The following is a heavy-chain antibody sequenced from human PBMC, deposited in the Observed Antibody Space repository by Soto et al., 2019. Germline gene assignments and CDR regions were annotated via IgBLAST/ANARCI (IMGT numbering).Heavy chain of an antibody. J-gene: IGHJ2*01. CDR2: INHSGST. Sequence: QLQLQESGPGLVKPSETLSLTCTVSGGSISSGSYYWSWIRQPPGKGLEWVGEINHSGSTNYNPSLKSRVTISVDTSKNQFSLKLSSVTAADTAVYYCARWTIIAGPPYYWYFDLWGRGTLVTVSS. D-gene: IGHD1-20*01. V-gene: IGHV4-39*07. CDR1: GGSISSGSYY. CDR3: ARWTIIAGPPYYWYFDL.